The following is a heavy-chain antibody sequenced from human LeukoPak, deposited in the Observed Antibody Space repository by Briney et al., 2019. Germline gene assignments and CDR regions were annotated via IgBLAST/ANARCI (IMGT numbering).Heavy chain of an antibody. Sequence: PGGSLRLSCAVSGFTFSTCAMSWVRQAPGKGLEWIGSIYYSGSTYYNPSLKSRVTISVDTSKNQFSLKLSSVTAADTAVYYCARGYQLLAIDPWGQGTLVTVSS. V-gene: IGHV4-38-2*01. J-gene: IGHJ5*02. CDR1: GFTFSTCAM. D-gene: IGHD2-2*01. CDR2: IYYSGST. CDR3: ARGYQLLAIDP.